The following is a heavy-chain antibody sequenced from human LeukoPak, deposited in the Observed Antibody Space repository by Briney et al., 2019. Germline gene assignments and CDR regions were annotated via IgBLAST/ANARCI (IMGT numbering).Heavy chain of an antibody. CDR2: IYPGDSDT. V-gene: IGHV5-51*01. D-gene: IGHD5-18*01. CDR1: GYSFTSYW. Sequence: GESLKISCKGSGYSFTSYWIGWVRQMPGKGLEWMGIIYPGDSDTRYSPSFQGQVTISADKSISTAYLQWSSLKASDTAMYYCARSPRGYSYGDGNYFDYWGQGTLATVSS. J-gene: IGHJ4*02. CDR3: ARSPRGYSYGDGNYFDY.